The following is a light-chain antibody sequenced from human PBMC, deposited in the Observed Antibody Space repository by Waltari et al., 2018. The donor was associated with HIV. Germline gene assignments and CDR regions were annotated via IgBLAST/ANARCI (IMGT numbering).Light chain of an antibody. Sequence: SYELTQPPSVSVSPGQPASITCSGDRLGDEYVSWYQQKPGQSPVLVIYQGTKRPSGNPERFSGSDSGNTVTLTISGTQAMDEADYYCQAWDSNTAVFGGGTKLTVL. J-gene: IGLJ2*01. V-gene: IGLV3-1*01. CDR1: RLGDEY. CDR2: QGT. CDR3: QAWDSNTAV.